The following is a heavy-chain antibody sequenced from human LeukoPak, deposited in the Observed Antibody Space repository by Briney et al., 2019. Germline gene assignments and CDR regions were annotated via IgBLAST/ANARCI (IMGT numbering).Heavy chain of an antibody. V-gene: IGHV1-2*02. D-gene: IGHD1-26*01. Sequence: ASVKLSCKASGSTLTGYYMHWVRQAPGQSLEWMGWIHPDSGGTNYAQDFQVRVTMTRDTSISTAYMELSRLRSDDTAVYYCARSKMGDTMPPSDYWGQGTLVTVSS. CDR1: GSTLTGYY. J-gene: IGHJ4*02. CDR3: ARSKMGDTMPPSDY. CDR2: IHPDSGGT.